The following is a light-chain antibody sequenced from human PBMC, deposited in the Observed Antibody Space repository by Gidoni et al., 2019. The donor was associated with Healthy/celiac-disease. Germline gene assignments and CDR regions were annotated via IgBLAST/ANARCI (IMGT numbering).Light chain of an antibody. CDR1: QSVRSY. CDR2: DAS. V-gene: IGKV3-11*01. Sequence: IALTQSPATLSLSPGEKATLPCRASQSVRSYLAWYQQKPGQAPRLLIYDASNRATGITARFSGSGSGTDFTLTISSLEPEDFAVYYCQQRSNWPPLTFGGGTKVEIK. CDR3: QQRSNWPPLT. J-gene: IGKJ4*01.